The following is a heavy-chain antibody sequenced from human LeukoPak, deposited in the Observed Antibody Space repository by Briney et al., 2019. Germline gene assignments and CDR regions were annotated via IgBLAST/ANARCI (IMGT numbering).Heavy chain of an antibody. J-gene: IGHJ4*02. CDR2: VYYDGTS. Sequence: PSETLSLTCTVSGGSINSHSYYWGWIRQPPGKGLEWIGSVYYDGTSYSNPSLKSRVAVFVDTSRDQFSLDLSFVTAADTALYCCVRHISTNTGYFDSCGQGTLVSVSS. V-gene: IGHV4-39*01. D-gene: IGHD5-24*01. CDR1: GGSINSHSYY. CDR3: VRHISTNTGYFDS.